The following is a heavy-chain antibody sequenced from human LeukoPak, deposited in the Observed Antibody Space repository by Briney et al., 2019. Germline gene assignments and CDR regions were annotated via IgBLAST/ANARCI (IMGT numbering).Heavy chain of an antibody. CDR1: GYSFTSHW. D-gene: IGHD4-17*01. J-gene: IGHJ6*04. Sequence: GESLKISCKSSGYSFTSHWIAWVRQMPGKGLEWMGITYPGDSSTTYSPSFRGQVTISADKSITTAYLQWSSLEASDTAIYYCARHVGPGMPVTTELSSYYYYHGMDVWGKGTTVTVSS. CDR3: ARHVGPGMPVTTELSSYYYYHGMDV. V-gene: IGHV5-51*01. CDR2: TYPGDSST.